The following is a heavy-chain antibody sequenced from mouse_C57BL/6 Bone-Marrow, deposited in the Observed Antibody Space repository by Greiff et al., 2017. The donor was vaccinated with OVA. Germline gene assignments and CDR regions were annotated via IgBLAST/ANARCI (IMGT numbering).Heavy chain of an antibody. CDR3: ARVDYDVD. Sequence: EVKLQESGPGLVKPSQSLSLTCSVTGYSITSGYYWNWIRQFPGNKLEWMGYISYDGSNNYNPSLKNRISITRDTSKNQFFLKLNSVTTEDTATYYCARVDYDVDWGQGTTLTVSS. CDR2: ISYDGSN. D-gene: IGHD2-4*01. J-gene: IGHJ2*01. V-gene: IGHV3-6*01. CDR1: GYSITSGYY.